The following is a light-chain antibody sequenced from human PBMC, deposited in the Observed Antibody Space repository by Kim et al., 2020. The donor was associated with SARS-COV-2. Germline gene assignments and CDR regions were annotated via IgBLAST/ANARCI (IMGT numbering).Light chain of an antibody. Sequence: ASVKHTCTLRRGHRNYAKAWHQQQPEKGRRYLMKINSDGSHHRGDGFPDRFSGASSGAARYLTTSSLQSEDEADYYCQTWDSGIGVFGGGTQLTVL. CDR3: QTWDSGIGV. CDR2: INSDGSH. V-gene: IGLV4-69*01. J-gene: IGLJ3*02. CDR1: RGHRNYA.